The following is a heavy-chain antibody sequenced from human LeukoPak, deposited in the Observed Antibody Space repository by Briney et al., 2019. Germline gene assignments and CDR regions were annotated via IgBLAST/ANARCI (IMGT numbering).Heavy chain of an antibody. J-gene: IGHJ4*02. CDR3: ARRAGAYSHPYDY. V-gene: IGHV3-53*01. CDR2: IYSDNT. D-gene: IGHD4/OR15-4a*01. Sequence: GGSLRLSCAASGFTFSSYWMSWVRQAPGKGLEWVSFIYSDNTHYSDSVKGRFTISRDNSKNTLYLQMNSLRAEDTAVYYCARRAGAYSHPYDYWGQGTLVTVSS. CDR1: GFTFSSYW.